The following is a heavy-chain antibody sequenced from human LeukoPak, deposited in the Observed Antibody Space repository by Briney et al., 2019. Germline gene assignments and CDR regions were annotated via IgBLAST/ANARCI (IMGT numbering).Heavy chain of an antibody. V-gene: IGHV4-59*01. D-gene: IGHD5-18*01. CDR2: IYYSGST. Sequence: SETLSLTCSVSGGSIRSYYWSWIRQPPGRGLEWIGYIYYSGSTNYNPSLKSRVTVSVDTSKNQFSLKLRSVTAADTAVYYCARGNVDTAHRYYFDYWGQGTLVTVSS. CDR1: GGSIRSYY. J-gene: IGHJ4*02. CDR3: ARGNVDTAHRYYFDY.